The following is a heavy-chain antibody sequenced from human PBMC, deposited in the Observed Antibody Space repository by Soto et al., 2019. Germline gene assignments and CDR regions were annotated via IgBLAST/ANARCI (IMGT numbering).Heavy chain of an antibody. Sequence: GESLKISCEGSGYSFTSYWIGWVRQMPGKGLEWMGIIYPGDSDTRYSPSFQGQVTISADKSISTAYLQWSSLKASDTAMYYCARHRGGGYSYYYGMDVWGQGTTVTVSS. CDR1: GYSFTSYW. D-gene: IGHD2-15*01. CDR3: ARHRGGGYSYYYGMDV. J-gene: IGHJ6*02. V-gene: IGHV5-51*01. CDR2: IYPGDSDT.